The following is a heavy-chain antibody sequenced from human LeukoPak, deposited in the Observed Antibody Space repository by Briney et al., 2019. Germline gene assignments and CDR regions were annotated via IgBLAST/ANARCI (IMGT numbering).Heavy chain of an antibody. CDR3: AKGGVTARFDY. D-gene: IGHD2-21*02. CDR1: GFTFSSYA. Sequence: GGSLRLSCAASGFTFSSYAMSWVRQAPGKGLEWVSAISGSGDSTYYADSVKGRFTISRDNSKNTLYLQMNSLRAENMAVYYCAKGGVTARFDYWGQGTLVTVSS. CDR2: ISGSGDST. V-gene: IGHV3-23*01. J-gene: IGHJ4*02.